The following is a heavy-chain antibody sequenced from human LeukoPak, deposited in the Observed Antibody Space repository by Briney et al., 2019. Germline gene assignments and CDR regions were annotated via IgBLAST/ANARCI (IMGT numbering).Heavy chain of an antibody. CDR1: GFTFDDYA. CDR3: AKGRQYQLRPTDYYYYYMDV. J-gene: IGHJ6*03. CDR2: ISWDGGST. V-gene: IGHV3-43D*03. Sequence: PGGSLRLSCAASGFTFDDYAMHWVRQAPGKGLEWVSLISWDGGSTYYADSVKGRFTISRDNSKNSLYLQMNSLRAEDTAVYYCAKGRQYQLRPTDYYYYYMDVWGKGTTVTISS. D-gene: IGHD2-2*01.